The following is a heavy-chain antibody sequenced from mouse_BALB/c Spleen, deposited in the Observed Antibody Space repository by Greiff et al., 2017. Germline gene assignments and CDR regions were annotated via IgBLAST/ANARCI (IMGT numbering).Heavy chain of an antibody. D-gene: IGHD2-4*01. CDR2: ISSGGSYT. V-gene: IGHV5-6-4*01. CDR1: GFTFSSYT. CDR3: TRRGRYYDYDGPDYAMDY. J-gene: IGHJ4*01. Sequence: EVQLVESGGGLVKPGGSLKLSCAASGFTFSSYTMSWVRQTPEKRLEWVATISSGGSYTYYPDSVKGRFTISRDNAKNTLYLQMSSLKSEDTAMYYCTRRGRYYDYDGPDYAMDYWGQGTSVTVSS.